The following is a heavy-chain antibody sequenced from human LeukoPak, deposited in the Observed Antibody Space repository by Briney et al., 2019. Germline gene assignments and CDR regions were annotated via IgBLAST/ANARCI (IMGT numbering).Heavy chain of an antibody. CDR2: IYYSGST. Sequence: KPSETLSLTCTVSGGSVSSYYWSWIRQPPGKGLEWIGYIYYSGSTNYNPSLKSRVTISVDTSKNQFSLKLSSVTAADTAVYYCARRGDWFDPRGQGTLVTVSS. CDR1: GGSVSSYY. V-gene: IGHV4-59*02. J-gene: IGHJ5*02. D-gene: IGHD3-10*01. CDR3: ARRGDWFDP.